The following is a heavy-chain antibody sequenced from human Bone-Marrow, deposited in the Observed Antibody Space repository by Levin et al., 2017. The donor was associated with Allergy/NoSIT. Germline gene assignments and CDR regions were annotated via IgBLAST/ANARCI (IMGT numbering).Heavy chain of an antibody. J-gene: IGHJ6*02. CDR1: GFTFSNAW. CDR2: IKSKTDGGTT. V-gene: IGHV3-15*01. CDR3: TTTFPPLQAVGYYYYGMDG. Sequence: GESLKISCAASGFTFSNAWMSWVRQAPGKGLEWVGRIKSKTDGGTTDYAAPVKGRFTISRDDSKNTLYLQMNSLKTEDTAVYYCTTTFPPLQAVGYYYYGMDGWGQGTTVTVSS. D-gene: IGHD4-11*01.